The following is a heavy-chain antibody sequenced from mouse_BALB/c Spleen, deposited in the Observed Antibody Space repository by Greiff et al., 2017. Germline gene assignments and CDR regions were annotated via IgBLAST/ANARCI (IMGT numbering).Heavy chain of an antibody. CDR1: GFNIKDYY. CDR2: IDPENGNT. V-gene: IGHV14-1*02. CDR3: ARIGSYENYAMDY. D-gene: IGHD1-1*02. Sequence: VQLKESGAELVRPGALVKLSCKASGFNIKDYYMHWVKQRPEQGLEWIGWIDPENGNTIYDPKFQGKASITADTSSNTAYLQLSSLTSEDTAVYYCARIGSYENYAMDYWGQGTSVTVSS. J-gene: IGHJ4*01.